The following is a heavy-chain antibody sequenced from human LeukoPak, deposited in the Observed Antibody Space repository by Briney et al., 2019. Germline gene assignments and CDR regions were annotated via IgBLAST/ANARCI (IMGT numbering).Heavy chain of an antibody. V-gene: IGHV4-34*01. D-gene: IGHD1-14*01. CDR3: GRACSITGFSGRRWYWFDP. J-gene: IGHJ5*02. CDR1: GGSFSGYY. CDR2: VNHSGST. Sequence: SDTLSLTCAVYGGSFSGYYWSWIRQPPAKGLEWIGEVNHSGSTNYNPSLKSRVTISVDTSKNQFSLKLSSVTAEETAGYYCGRACSITGFSGRRWYWFDPWGQGTLVTVSS.